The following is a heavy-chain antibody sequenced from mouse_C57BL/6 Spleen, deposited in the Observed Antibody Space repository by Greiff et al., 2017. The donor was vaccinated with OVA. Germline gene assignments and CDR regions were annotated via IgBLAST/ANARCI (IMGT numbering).Heavy chain of an antibody. CDR3: ARRWLLEEYYALDY. V-gene: IGHV1-39*01. CDR2: INPNYGTT. J-gene: IGHJ4*01. CDR1: GYSFTDYN. D-gene: IGHD2-3*01. Sequence: EVKLMESGPELVKPGASVKLSCKASGYSFTDYNMHWVKQSHGKSLEWIGVINPNYGTTSYNQKFKGKATLTVDQSSSTAYMQLNSLTSEDSAVYYGARRWLLEEYYALDYWGQGTSVTVSS.